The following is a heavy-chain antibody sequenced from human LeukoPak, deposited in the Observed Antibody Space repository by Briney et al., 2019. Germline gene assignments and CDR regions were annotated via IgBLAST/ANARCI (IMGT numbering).Heavy chain of an antibody. CDR1: GFTFSSYW. J-gene: IGHJ2*01. CDR2: INTDGRST. V-gene: IGHV3-74*01. Sequence: PGGSLRLSCAASGFTFSSYWMHWVRQAPGKGLVWVSRINTDGRSTSYADSVKGRFTISRDNAKNTLYLQMNSLRAEDTAVYYCARVLYVVVPDGINYWYFDLWGRGTLVTVSS. CDR3: ARVLYVVVPDGINYWYFDL. D-gene: IGHD2-2*01.